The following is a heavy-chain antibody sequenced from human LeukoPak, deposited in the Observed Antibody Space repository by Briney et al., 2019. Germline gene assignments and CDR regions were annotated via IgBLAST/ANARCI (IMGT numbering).Heavy chain of an antibody. CDR3: ARDAGVDSFHH. D-gene: IGHD3-22*01. J-gene: IGHJ4*02. Sequence: SETLSLTCTVSGGSISSSSYYWGWIRQPPGKGLEWIGGIYYSGSTYYNPSLKSRVTISVDTSKNQFSLKLSSVTAADTAVYFCARDAGVDSFHHWGQGTLVTVSS. V-gene: IGHV4-39*02. CDR1: GGSISSSSYY. CDR2: IYYSGST.